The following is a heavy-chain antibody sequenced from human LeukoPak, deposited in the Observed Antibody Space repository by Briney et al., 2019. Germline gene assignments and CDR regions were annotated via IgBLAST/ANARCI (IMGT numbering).Heavy chain of an antibody. Sequence: GGSLRLSCAASGFTFSSYSMNWVRQAPGKGLEWVSSISSSSSYVYYADPVKGRFTISRDNAKNSLYLQMNSLRAEDTAVYYCARGGARDAFDIWGQGTMVTVSS. CDR1: GFTFSSYS. CDR2: ISSSSSYV. J-gene: IGHJ3*02. CDR3: ARGGARDAFDI. V-gene: IGHV3-21*01. D-gene: IGHD3-10*01.